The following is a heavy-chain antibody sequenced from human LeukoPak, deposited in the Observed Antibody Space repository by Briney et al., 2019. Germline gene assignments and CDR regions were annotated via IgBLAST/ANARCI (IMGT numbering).Heavy chain of an antibody. J-gene: IGHJ4*02. V-gene: IGHV1-69*04. CDR2: IIPILGIA. Sequence: ASVKVSCKASGGTFSSYAISWVRQAPGQGLEWMGRIIPILGIANYAQKFQGRVTITADKSTSAAYMELSSLRSEDTAVYYCASLVDMVRGVIIDYWAREPWSPSPQ. CDR3: ASLVDMVRGVIIDY. CDR1: GGTFSSYA. D-gene: IGHD3-10*01.